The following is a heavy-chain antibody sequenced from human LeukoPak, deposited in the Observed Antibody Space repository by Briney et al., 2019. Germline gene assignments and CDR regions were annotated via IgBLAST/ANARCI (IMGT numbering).Heavy chain of an antibody. V-gene: IGHV1-24*01. CDR3: ATGRNYCSSTSCYFYYYGMDV. CDR1: GYTLTELS. Sequence: ASVKVSCKVSGYTLTELSMHWVRQAPGKGPEWMGGFDPEDGETIYAQKFQGRVTMTEDTSTDTAYMELSSLRSEDTAVYYCATGRNYCSSTSCYFYYYGMDVWGQGTTVTVSS. D-gene: IGHD2-2*01. CDR2: FDPEDGET. J-gene: IGHJ6*02.